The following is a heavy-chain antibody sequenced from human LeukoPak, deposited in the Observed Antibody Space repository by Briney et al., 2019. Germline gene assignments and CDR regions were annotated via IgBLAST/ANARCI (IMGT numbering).Heavy chain of an antibody. CDR1: GYTFTSYD. V-gene: IGHV1-8*01. CDR2: MNPNSGNT. CDR3: AILSIAARNY. J-gene: IGHJ4*02. D-gene: IGHD6-6*01. Sequence: ASEKVSFKPSGYTFTSYDINWVRQATGQGLEWMGWMNPNSGNTGYAQKFQGRVTMTRNTSISTSYMELSSLRSEDTAVYYCAILSIAARNYWGQGTLVTVSS.